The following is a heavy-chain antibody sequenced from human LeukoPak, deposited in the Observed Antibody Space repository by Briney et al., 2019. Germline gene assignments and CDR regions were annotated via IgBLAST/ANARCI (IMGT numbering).Heavy chain of an antibody. CDR2: ISSSSSYI. D-gene: IGHD2-21*02. CDR3: ARARRGDCGGDCYPEGPFDY. Sequence: GGSLRLSCAASGFTLSSYSMNWVRLAPGKGLQWVSSISSSSSYIYYADSVKGRFTITRDNAKNSLYLQMNSLRAEDTAVYYCARARRGDCGGDCYPEGPFDYWGQGTLVTVSS. CDR1: GFTLSSYS. J-gene: IGHJ4*02. V-gene: IGHV3-21*01.